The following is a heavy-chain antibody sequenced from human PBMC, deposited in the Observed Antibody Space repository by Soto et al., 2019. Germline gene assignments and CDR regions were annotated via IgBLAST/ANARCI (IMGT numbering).Heavy chain of an antibody. D-gene: IGHD3-22*01. Sequence: SVKFSCKASGYTFTSYYMHWVRQAPGQGLEWMGIINPSGGSTSYAQKFQGRVTMTRDTSTSTVYMELSSLRSEDTAVYYCAITYYYDSSGPRSDAFDIWGQGTMVTVSS. CDR1: GYTFTSYY. J-gene: IGHJ3*02. CDR3: AITYYYDSSGPRSDAFDI. V-gene: IGHV1-46*01. CDR2: INPSGGST.